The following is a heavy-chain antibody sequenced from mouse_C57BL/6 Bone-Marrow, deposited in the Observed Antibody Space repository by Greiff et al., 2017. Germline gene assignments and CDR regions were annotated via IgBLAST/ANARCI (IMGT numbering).Heavy chain of an antibody. D-gene: IGHD2-3*01. Sequence: VQLKESGGDLVKPGGSLKLSCAASGSTFSSYGMSWVRQTPDKRLEWVATISSGGSYTYYPDSVNGRFTISRDNAKNTLYRQMSSLKSEDTAMYYATSRGYYALYYFDYWGQGTTLTVSS. CDR2: ISSGGSYT. CDR1: GSTFSSYG. J-gene: IGHJ2*01. CDR3: TSRGYYALYYFDY. V-gene: IGHV5-6*01.